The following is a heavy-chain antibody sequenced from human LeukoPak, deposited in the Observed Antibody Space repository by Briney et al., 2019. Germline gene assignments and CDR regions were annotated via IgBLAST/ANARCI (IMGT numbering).Heavy chain of an antibody. CDR2: IYTSGST. CDR3: ARDAGFWSGYHYYYYYMDV. J-gene: IGHJ6*03. V-gene: IGHV4-4*07. D-gene: IGHD3-3*01. CDR1: GGSISSYY. Sequence: SETLSLTCTVSGGSISSYYWSWIRQPAGKGLECIGRIYTSGSTNYNPSLKSRVTISVDKSKNQFSLKLSSVTAADTAVYYCARDAGFWSGYHYYYYYMDVWGKGTTVTVSS.